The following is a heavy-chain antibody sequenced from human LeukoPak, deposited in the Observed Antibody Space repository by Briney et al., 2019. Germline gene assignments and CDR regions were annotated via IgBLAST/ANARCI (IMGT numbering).Heavy chain of an antibody. CDR1: GFTFSSYT. V-gene: IGHV3-23*01. J-gene: IGHJ1*01. CDR2: ISNTGGST. CDR3: AQQVGYCSSGSCHFTY. Sequence: PGGSLGLSCSASGFTFSSYTMYWVREAPGKGLEWVSAISNTGGSTYYADSVKGRFTISRDKSKNTLSLQMNSLRAEDTAVYYCAQQVGYCSSGSCHFTYWGQGTLVTVSS. D-gene: IGHD2-15*01.